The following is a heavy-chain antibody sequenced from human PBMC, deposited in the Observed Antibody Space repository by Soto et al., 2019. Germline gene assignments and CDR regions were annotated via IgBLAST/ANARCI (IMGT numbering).Heavy chain of an antibody. V-gene: IGHV1-58*01. CDR3: AAVLWSDAFDI. CDR1: GFTFTSSA. CDR2: IVVGSGNT. Sequence: VASVKVSCKASGFTFTSSAVQWVRQARGQRLEWIGWIVVGSGNTNYAQKFQERVTITRDMSTSTAYMELSSLRSEDTAVYYCAAVLWSDAFDIWGQGTMVTVSS. J-gene: IGHJ3*02. D-gene: IGHD5-18*01.